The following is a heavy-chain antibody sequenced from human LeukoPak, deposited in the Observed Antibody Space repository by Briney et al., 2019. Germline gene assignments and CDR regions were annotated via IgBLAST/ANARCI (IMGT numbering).Heavy chain of an antibody. J-gene: IGHJ5*02. V-gene: IGHV5-51*01. D-gene: IGHD2-21*02. CDR2: IYPGDSDT. CDR3: ARGAYCGGDCYTSPLYNWFDP. CDR1: GYSFTSYW. Sequence: GESLKISCKGSGYSFTSYWIGWVRQMPGKGLEWMGIIYPGDSDTRYSPSFQGQVTISADKSISTAYLQWSSLKASDTAMYYCARGAYCGGDCYTSPLYNWFDPWGQGTPVTVSS.